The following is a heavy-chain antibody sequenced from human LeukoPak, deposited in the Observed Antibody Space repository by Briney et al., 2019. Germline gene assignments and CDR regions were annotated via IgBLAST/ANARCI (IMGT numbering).Heavy chain of an antibody. CDR2: INQDGTEK. D-gene: IGHD5-18*01. J-gene: IGHJ3*02. V-gene: IGHV3-7*03. CDR3: ARSGGGYSYGSDAFDI. CDR1: GFTFSSYW. Sequence: GGSLRLSCAASGFTFSSYWMSWVRQAPGEGLEWVAKINQDGTEKAYVDSVRGRFTISRDNAKNSLYLQMNSLRAEDTAVYYCARSGGGYSYGSDAFDIWGQGTMVTVSS.